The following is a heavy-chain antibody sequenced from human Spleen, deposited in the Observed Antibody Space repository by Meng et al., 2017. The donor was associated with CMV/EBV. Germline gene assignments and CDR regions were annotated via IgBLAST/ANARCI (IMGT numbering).Heavy chain of an antibody. CDR3: ARDRYYYYYYYGMDV. Sequence: GESLKISCAASGFTFSSYSMNWVRQAPGKGLEWVSYISSSSSTIYYADSVKGRFTISRDNAKNSLYLQMNSLRAEDTAVYYCARDRYYYYYYYGMDVWGQGTTVTVSS. J-gene: IGHJ6*02. CDR2: ISSSSSTI. V-gene: IGHV3-48*04. CDR1: GFTFSSYS. D-gene: IGHD1-14*01.